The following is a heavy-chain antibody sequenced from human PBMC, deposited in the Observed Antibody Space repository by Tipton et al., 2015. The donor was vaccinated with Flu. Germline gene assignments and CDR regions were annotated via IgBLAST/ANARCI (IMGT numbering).Heavy chain of an antibody. D-gene: IGHD4-17*01. J-gene: IGHJ5*01. CDR2: IYTSGST. V-gene: IGHV4-38-2*02. CDR1: GYSISSGYY. CDR3: ARDYGDFNWFDS. Sequence: TLSLTCAVSGYSISSGYYWGWIRQPPGKGLEWIGSIYTSGSTNYNPSLRSRVTISLDTSRNQFSLKLTSVTAADTAVYFCARDYGDFNWFDSWGHGTLVTVSS.